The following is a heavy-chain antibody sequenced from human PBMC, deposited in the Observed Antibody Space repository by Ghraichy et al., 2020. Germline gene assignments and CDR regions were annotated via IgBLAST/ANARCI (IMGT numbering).Heavy chain of an antibody. Sequence: LSLTCAASGFTFSSYGMHWVRQAPGKGLEWVAFIRYDGSNKYYADSVKGRFTISRDNSKNTLYLQMNSLRAEDTAVYYCAKDKVGATFYFDYWGQGTLVTVSS. D-gene: IGHD1-26*01. J-gene: IGHJ4*02. V-gene: IGHV3-30*02. CDR3: AKDKVGATFYFDY. CDR1: GFTFSSYG. CDR2: IRYDGSNK.